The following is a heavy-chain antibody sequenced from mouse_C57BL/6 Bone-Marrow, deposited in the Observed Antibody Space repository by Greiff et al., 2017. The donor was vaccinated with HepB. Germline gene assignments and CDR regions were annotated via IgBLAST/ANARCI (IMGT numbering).Heavy chain of an antibody. V-gene: IGHV1-81*01. J-gene: IGHJ3*01. CDR1: GYTFTSYG. CDR3: ARFSYGNYLAY. Sequence: ESGAELARPGASVKLSCKASGYTFTSYGISWVKQRTGQGLEWIGEIYPRSGNTYYNEKFKGKATLTADKSSSTAYMELRSLTSEDSAVYFCARFSYGNYLAYWGQGTLVTVSA. CDR2: IYPRSGNT. D-gene: IGHD2-1*01.